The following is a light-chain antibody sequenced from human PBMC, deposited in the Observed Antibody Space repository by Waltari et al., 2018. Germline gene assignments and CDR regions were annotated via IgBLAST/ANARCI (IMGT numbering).Light chain of an antibody. J-gene: IGKJ1*01. CDR3: QHYVTLPVT. Sequence: EIVLTPSPGTLHLSPGERATLSCRASQSVSRLVWYQQKPGQAPRPLIYDVSTRATGIPDRFSGSGSGTDFSLTSSRLESEDFAVYYCQHYVTLPVTFGQGTKVEIK. V-gene: IGKV3-20*01. CDR1: QSVSR. CDR2: DVS.